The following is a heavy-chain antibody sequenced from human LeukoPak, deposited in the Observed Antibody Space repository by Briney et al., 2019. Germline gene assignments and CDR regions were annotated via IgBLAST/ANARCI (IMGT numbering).Heavy chain of an antibody. CDR1: GGSISRSSYY. J-gene: IGHJ4*02. D-gene: IGHD4-17*01. V-gene: IGHV4-31*03. CDR3: ARADVNCGDYVWLRSPFDY. CDR2: IYYSGTT. Sequence: SETLSLTCTVSGGSISRSSYYWGWVRQPPGKGLEWIGYIYYSGTTYYNPSLKSRVTISIDASKNQFSLKLSSVSAADTAVYYCARADVNCGDYVWLRSPFDYWGQGTLVTVSS.